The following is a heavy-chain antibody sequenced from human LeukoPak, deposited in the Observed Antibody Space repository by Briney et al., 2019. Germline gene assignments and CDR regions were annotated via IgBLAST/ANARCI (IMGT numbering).Heavy chain of an antibody. D-gene: IGHD2-8*01. V-gene: IGHV1-46*01. CDR2: INPSGGST. CDR1: GYTFTSYY. CDR3: ARDGYCTNGVCYTRAFDI. Sequence: ASVKVSCKASGYTFTSYYMHWVRQAPGQGLEWMGIINPSGGSTSYAQKFQGRVTITTDESTSTAYMELSSLRSEDTAVYYCARDGYCTNGVCYTRAFDIWGQGTMVTVSS. J-gene: IGHJ3*02.